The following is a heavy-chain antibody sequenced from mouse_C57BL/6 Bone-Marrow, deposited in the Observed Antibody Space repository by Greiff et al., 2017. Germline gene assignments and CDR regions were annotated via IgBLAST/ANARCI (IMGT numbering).Heavy chain of an antibody. CDR2: IDPSDSYT. CDR3: ARMDY. J-gene: IGHJ4*01. CDR1: GYTFTSYW. Sequence: QVQLQQPGAELVRPGTSVKLSCKASGYTFTSYWMHWVKQRSGQGLEWIGVIDPSDSYTNYNQKFKGKATLTVDTSSSTAYMQLSSLTSEDSAVYYCARMDYWGQGTSVTVSS. V-gene: IGHV1-59*01.